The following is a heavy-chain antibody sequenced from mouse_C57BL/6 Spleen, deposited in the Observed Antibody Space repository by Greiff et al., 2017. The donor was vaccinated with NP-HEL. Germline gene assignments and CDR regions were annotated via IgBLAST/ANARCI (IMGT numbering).Heavy chain of an antibody. Sequence: QVTLKESGPELVKPGASVKISCKASGYAFSSSWMNWVKQRPGKGLEWIGRIYPGDGDTNYNGKFKGKATLTADKSSSTAYMQLSSLTSEDSAVYFCARKGPVYYFDYWGQGTTLTVSS. CDR2: IYPGDGDT. J-gene: IGHJ2*01. V-gene: IGHV1-82*01. CDR3: ARKGPVYYFDY. CDR1: GYAFSSSW.